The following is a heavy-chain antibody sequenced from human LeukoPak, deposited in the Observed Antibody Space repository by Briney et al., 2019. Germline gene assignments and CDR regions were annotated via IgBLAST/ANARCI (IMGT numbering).Heavy chain of an antibody. Sequence: GGSLRLSCVASGITFSSYPMHWVRQAPGKGMEYVSAISGDGGSPYYANSVKGRFTISRDNSKNTLYLQMGSLRTEDMAVYYCARERGRNGDYDYWGQGTLVTVSS. D-gene: IGHD1-1*01. CDR1: GITFSSYP. J-gene: IGHJ4*02. CDR3: ARERGRNGDYDY. CDR2: ISGDGGSP. V-gene: IGHV3-64*01.